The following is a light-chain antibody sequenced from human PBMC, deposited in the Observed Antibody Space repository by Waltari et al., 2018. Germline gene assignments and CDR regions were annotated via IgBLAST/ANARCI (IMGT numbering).Light chain of an antibody. J-gene: IGKJ4*01. V-gene: IGKV3-15*01. CDR3: QQYHHWST. Sequence: EIVMTQSPPTLPVSPVARGTLSCWARQSIMTNVAWYQQKPGQAPRLLMYDASTRATDTPARFSGRGSVTEFTLTIRSLQSEDFAVYYCQQYHHWSTFGGGTKVEI. CDR1: QSIMTN. CDR2: DAS.